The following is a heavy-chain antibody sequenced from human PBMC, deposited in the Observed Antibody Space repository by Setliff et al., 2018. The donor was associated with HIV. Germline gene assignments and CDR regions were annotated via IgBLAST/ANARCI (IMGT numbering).Heavy chain of an antibody. CDR2: IYYSGST. Sequence: TLSLTCTVSGGSISGYYWSWIRQPPGKGLEWIGYIYYSGSTNYNPSLKSRVTISVDTSKNQFSLKLSSVTAADTAVYYCAREGYYDRADAFDIWGQVTMVTVSS. CDR1: GGSISGYY. J-gene: IGHJ3*02. V-gene: IGHV4-59*01. CDR3: AREGYYDRADAFDI. D-gene: IGHD3-22*01.